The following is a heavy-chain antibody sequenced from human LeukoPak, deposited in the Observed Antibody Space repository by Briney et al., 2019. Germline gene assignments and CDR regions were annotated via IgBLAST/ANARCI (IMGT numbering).Heavy chain of an antibody. Sequence: LSGGSLSLSCAASGFIFSSYAVSWLRQAPGKGLEWVSAISGSGGSTYYADSVKGRFIISRDNSKNTLYPQMNSLRAEDTAVYSCAKDLKSGYDFGQFDYRGQVALVTVSS. CDR3: AKDLKSGYDFGQFDY. CDR1: GFIFSSYA. D-gene: IGHD3-22*01. J-gene: IGHJ4*02. V-gene: IGHV3-23*01. CDR2: ISGSGGST.